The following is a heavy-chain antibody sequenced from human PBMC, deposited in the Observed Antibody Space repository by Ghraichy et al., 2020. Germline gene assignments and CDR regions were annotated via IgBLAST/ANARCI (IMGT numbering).Heavy chain of an antibody. CDR2: IHYSGST. J-gene: IGHJ3*01. D-gene: IGHD3-22*01. Sequence: QTLSLTCAVSGYAISSSNWWGWIRQPPGKGLEWIGYIHYSGSTYYNPSLKSRVTMSVDTSKNQFSLKLSSVTAVDTAVYYCARSTYYYDSSGPFGLWGQGTMVTVSS. V-gene: IGHV4-28*01. CDR1: GYAISSSNW. CDR3: ARSTYYYDSSGPFGL.